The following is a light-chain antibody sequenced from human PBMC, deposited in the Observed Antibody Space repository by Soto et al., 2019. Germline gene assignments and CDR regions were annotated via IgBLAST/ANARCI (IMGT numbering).Light chain of an antibody. CDR1: NSDVGGYNY. Sequence: QSALTQPRSVSGSPGQSVTISCTGTNSDVGGYNYVSWYQQHPGKAPKLMIYDVTKRPSGVPDRFSGSKSGNTASLTISGLQAEDEADYYCCSFVGAYFYVFGTGTKVTVL. J-gene: IGLJ1*01. CDR3: CSFVGAYFYV. CDR2: DVT. V-gene: IGLV2-11*01.